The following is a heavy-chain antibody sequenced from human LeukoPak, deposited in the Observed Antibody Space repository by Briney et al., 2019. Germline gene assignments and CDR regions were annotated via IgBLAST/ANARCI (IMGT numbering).Heavy chain of an antibody. J-gene: IGHJ6*02. D-gene: IGHD4-11*01. V-gene: IGHV4-59*01. CDR3: ARVNSNYLDGMDV. Sequence: PGGSLRLSCAASGFTFSSYAMSWIRQPPGKGLEWIGYIYYSGSTNYNPSLKSRVTISVDTSKNQFSLKLSSVTAADTAVYYCARVNSNYLDGMDVWGQGTTVTVSS. CDR2: IYYSGST. CDR1: GFTFSSYA.